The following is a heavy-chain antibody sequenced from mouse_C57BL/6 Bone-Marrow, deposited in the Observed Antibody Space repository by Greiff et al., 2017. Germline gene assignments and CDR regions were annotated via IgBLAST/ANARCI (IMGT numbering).Heavy chain of an antibody. CDR2: IYPRAGST. Sequence: LVESGPELVKPGASVKLSCKASGYTFTSYDINWVKQRPGQGLEWIGWIYPRAGSTKYNEKFKGKATLTVDTSSSTAYMELHSLTSEDSAVYFCARPLYYYGSNFAYWGQGTLVTVSA. CDR3: ARPLYYYGSNFAY. V-gene: IGHV1-85*01. CDR1: GYTFTSYD. D-gene: IGHD1-1*01. J-gene: IGHJ3*01.